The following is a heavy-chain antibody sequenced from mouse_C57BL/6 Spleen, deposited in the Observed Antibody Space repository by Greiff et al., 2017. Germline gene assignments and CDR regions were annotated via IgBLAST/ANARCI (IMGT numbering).Heavy chain of an antibody. CDR2: INPNNGGT. CDR1: GCTFTDYY. J-gene: IGHJ2*01. Sequence: VQLQQSGPELVKPGASVKISCKASGCTFTDYYMNWVKQSHGKSLEWIGDINPNNGGTSYNQKFKGKATLTVDKSSSTAYMELRSLTSEDSAVYYCARSAQALYFDYWGQGTTLTVSS. D-gene: IGHD3-2*02. V-gene: IGHV1-26*01. CDR3: ARSAQALYFDY.